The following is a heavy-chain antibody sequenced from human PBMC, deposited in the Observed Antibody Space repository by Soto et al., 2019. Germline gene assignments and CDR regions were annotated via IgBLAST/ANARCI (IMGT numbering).Heavy chain of an antibody. D-gene: IGHD3-16*01. Sequence: QVHLQESGPGLVKPSQTLSLTCNVSGGPIISFNYYLTWIRQPPGKGLEWVGHISYRGTTFYNPSLKSRATVSMNTSKSKFSLKLASVTAADTDVYYCARAEGTYTWRSEFDYWGQGTLVTVSS. J-gene: IGHJ4*02. CDR3: ARAEGTYTWRSEFDY. CDR1: GGPIISFNYY. CDR2: ISYRGTT. V-gene: IGHV4-30-4*01.